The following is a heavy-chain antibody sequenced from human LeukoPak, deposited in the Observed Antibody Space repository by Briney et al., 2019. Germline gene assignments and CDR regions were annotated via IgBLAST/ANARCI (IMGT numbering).Heavy chain of an antibody. D-gene: IGHD2-2*01. Sequence: SETLSLTCTVSGGSISSSSYYWGWIRQPPGKGLEWIGEIYHSGSTNYNPSLKSRVTISVDTSKNQFSLKLSSVTAADTAVYYCARRKYQIVVVPAASPKSAFDIWGQGTMVTVSS. CDR1: GGSISSSSYY. V-gene: IGHV4-39*07. CDR2: IYHSGST. CDR3: ARRKYQIVVVPAASPKSAFDI. J-gene: IGHJ3*02.